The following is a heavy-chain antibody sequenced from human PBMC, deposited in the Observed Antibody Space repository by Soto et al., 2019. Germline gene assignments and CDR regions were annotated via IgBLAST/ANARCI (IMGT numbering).Heavy chain of an antibody. CDR2: IYYSGST. V-gene: IGHV4-39*01. J-gene: IGHJ6*02. CDR1: GGSISSSSYY. Sequence: SETLSLTCTVSGGSISSSSYYWGWIRQPPGKGLEWIGSIYYSGSTYYNPSLKSRVTISVDTSKNQFSLKLSSVTAADTAVYYCARQARGYSYGSDGMDVWGQGTKVTVS. D-gene: IGHD5-18*01. CDR3: ARQARGYSYGSDGMDV.